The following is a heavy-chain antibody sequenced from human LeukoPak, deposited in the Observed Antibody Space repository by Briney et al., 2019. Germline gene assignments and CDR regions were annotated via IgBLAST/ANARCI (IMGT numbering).Heavy chain of an antibody. J-gene: IGHJ4*02. V-gene: IGHV3-7*01. CDR2: INQDGSEK. CDR3: ARARNFDLYYFDY. CDR1: EFTITNYY. Sequence: GGSLRLSCAASEFTITNYYMSWVRQAPVKGLEWVANINQDGSEKYFVDSVKGRFTISRDNARNSLYLQMSSLRAEDTAVYYCARARNFDLYYFDYWGQGTLVTVSS. D-gene: IGHD1-14*01.